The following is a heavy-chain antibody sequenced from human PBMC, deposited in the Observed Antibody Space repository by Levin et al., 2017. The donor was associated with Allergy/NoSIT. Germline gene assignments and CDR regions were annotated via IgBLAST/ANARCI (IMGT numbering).Heavy chain of an antibody. CDR3: AKDVVFGTSSWSLDF. V-gene: IGHV3-30*18. CDR1: GFSFRSFG. Sequence: GGSLRLSCAASGFSFRSFGMHWVRQAPGKGLEWVAVISYDESDKFYADSVKGRFTISRDNTKNTLYRQMNSLRSEDAAVNYCAKDVVFGTSSWSLDFWGQGTLVTVSS. CDR2: ISYDESDK. J-gene: IGHJ4*02. D-gene: IGHD6-13*01.